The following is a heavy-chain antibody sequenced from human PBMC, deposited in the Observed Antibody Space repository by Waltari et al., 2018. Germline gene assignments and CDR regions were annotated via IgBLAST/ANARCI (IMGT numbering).Heavy chain of an antibody. J-gene: IGHJ5*02. CDR1: GGSISSGSYY. Sequence: QVQLQESGPGLVKPSQTLSLTCTVSGGSISSGSYYWSWIRQPAGKGLEWIGRIYTSGSTNYNPSLKSRVTISVDTSKNQFSLKLSSVTAADTAVYYCARQKLAVAGLNWFDPWGQGTLVTVSS. CDR2: IYTSGST. V-gene: IGHV4-61*02. CDR3: ARQKLAVAGLNWFDP. D-gene: IGHD6-19*01.